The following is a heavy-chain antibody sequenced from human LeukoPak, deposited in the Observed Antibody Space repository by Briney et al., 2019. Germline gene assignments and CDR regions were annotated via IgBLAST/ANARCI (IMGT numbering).Heavy chain of an antibody. V-gene: IGHV4-59*01. J-gene: IGHJ5*02. CDR2: IYYTGTT. Sequence: PSETLSLTCTVSGGGIRSYYWTWIRQPPGKGLEWIGHIYYTGTTDYNPSLKGRVSISLDTSKNQFSLKLSSVTAADTAVYYCARDHYYDSSGPGSNWFDPWGQGTLVTVSS. CDR1: GGGIRSYY. D-gene: IGHD3-22*01. CDR3: ARDHYYDSSGPGSNWFDP.